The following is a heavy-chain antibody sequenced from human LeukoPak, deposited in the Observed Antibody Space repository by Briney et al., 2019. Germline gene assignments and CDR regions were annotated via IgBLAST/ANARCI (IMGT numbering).Heavy chain of an antibody. CDR2: ITADSGTT. Sequence: GGSLRLSCAVSGFTFSTKSMNWVRQAPGKGLEWVSYITADSGTTYYADSVKGRFTISRDNAKNPLYLQMNSLRDEGTAVYYCASRDYFDYWGQGTLVTVSS. CDR1: GFTFSTKS. CDR3: ASRDYFDY. J-gene: IGHJ4*02. V-gene: IGHV3-48*02.